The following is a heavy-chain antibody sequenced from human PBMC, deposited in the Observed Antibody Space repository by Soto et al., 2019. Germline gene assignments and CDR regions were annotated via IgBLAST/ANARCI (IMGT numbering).Heavy chain of an antibody. D-gene: IGHD3-22*01. J-gene: IGHJ4*02. CDR2: ITSSSSYL. CDR1: GFTFSLYS. V-gene: IGHV3-21*01. Sequence: EVQLVESGGGLVKPGGSLRLSCAASGFTFSLYSMIWVRQAPGKGLEWVASITSSSSYLYYEDSLKGRFTISRDNAKNSLFLQLDSLRAEDTAVYFCVRARSTDSRPDYWGQGTLVTVSS. CDR3: VRARSTDSRPDY.